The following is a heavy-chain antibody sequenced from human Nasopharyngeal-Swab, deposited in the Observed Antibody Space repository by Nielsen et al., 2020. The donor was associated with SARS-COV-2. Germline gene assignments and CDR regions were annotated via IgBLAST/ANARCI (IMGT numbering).Heavy chain of an antibody. D-gene: IGHD3-9*01. V-gene: IGHV3-72*01. CDR1: GFTLADYY. CDR3: ARVGICNNDWCGSYNS. J-gene: IGHJ4*02. CDR2: SRVKANSYTA. Sequence: GESLKISCAASGFTLADYYMDWVRQAPGKGLEWLGHSRVKANSYTAEYAASVTGRFTFSREESKNVLYLQMNGLKTEDTAVYYCARVGICNNDWCGSYNSWGQGTLVTVSS.